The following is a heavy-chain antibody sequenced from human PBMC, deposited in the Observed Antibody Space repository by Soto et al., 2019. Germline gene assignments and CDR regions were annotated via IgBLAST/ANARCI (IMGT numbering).Heavy chain of an antibody. Sequence: SETLSLTCAVYGGSFSGYYWSWIRQPPGKGLEWIGEINHSGSTNYNPSLKSRVTISVDTSKDQFSLKLSSVTAADTAVYYCARGWSLGELSLPPRWFDPWGQGTLVTVSS. CDR3: ARGWSLGELSLPPRWFDP. CDR2: INHSGST. D-gene: IGHD3-16*02. V-gene: IGHV4-34*01. J-gene: IGHJ5*02. CDR1: GGSFSGYY.